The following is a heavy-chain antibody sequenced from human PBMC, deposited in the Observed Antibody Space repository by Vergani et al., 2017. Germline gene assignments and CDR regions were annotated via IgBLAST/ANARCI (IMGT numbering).Heavy chain of an antibody. D-gene: IGHD3-10*01. CDR1: GGSVSSGSYY. Sequence: QVQLQESGPGLVKPSETLSLTCTVSGGSVSSGSYYWSWIRQPPGKGLEWIGYIYYSGSTNYNPSLKSRVTISVDTSKNQFSLKLSSVTAADTAVYYCARELNLWFGDLRAAIWFDPWGQGTLVTVSS. J-gene: IGHJ5*02. CDR3: ARELNLWFGDLRAAIWFDP. CDR2: IYYSGST. V-gene: IGHV4-61*01.